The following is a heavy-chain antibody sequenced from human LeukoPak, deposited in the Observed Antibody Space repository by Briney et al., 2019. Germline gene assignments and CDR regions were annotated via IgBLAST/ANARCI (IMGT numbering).Heavy chain of an antibody. V-gene: IGHV3-15*01. CDR1: GFTFSNAW. D-gene: IGHD2-2*01. J-gene: IGHJ6*04. CDR2: IKSKTDGGTT. CDR3: TTDRLIVVVPAALYGMDV. Sequence: GGSLRLSCAASGFTFSNAWMSRVRQAPGKGLEWVGRIKSKTDGGTTDYAAPVKGRFTISRDDSKNTLYLQMNSLKTEDTAVYYCTTDRLIVVVPAALYGMDVWGKGTTVTVSS.